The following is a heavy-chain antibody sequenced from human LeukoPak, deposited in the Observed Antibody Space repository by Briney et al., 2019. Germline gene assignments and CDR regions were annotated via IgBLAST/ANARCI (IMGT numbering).Heavy chain of an antibody. V-gene: IGHV3-23*01. Sequence: GGSLRLSCAASGFTFSTSAMNWVRQAPGRGLEWVSSISPTGGAIFYADSLRGRFTVSRDNSKNTLYLQMNSLRAEDTAVYYCASTTRGGTYYYYMDVWGKGTTVTVSS. CDR2: ISPTGGAI. CDR1: GFTFSTSA. CDR3: ASTTRGGTYYYYMDV. J-gene: IGHJ6*03. D-gene: IGHD1-1*01.